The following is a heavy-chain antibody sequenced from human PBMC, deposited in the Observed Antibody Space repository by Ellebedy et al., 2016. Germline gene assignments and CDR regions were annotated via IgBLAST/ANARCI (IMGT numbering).Heavy chain of an antibody. CDR3: ASFLMWFDP. CDR1: GFTFSSYG. CDR2: IKQDGSEK. J-gene: IGHJ5*02. Sequence: GGSLRLSXAASGFTFSSYGMHWVRQAPGKGLEWVANIKQDGSEKYYVDSVKGRFTISRDNAKNSLYLQMNSLRAEDTAVYYCASFLMWFDPWGQGTLVTVSS. D-gene: IGHD3-16*01. V-gene: IGHV3-7*02.